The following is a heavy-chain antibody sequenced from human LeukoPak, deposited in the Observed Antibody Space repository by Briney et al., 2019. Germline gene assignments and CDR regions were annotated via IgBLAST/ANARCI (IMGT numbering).Heavy chain of an antibody. CDR2: ISGSGGST. Sequence: GRSLRLSCAASGFTFSSYAMSWVRQAPGKGLAWVSAISGSGGSTYYAYSVKGQFTISIDNSKNTLYMQMNSLRAEDTAVYYCAKDLVDNLNDGVYYYYGMDVWGKGTTVTVSS. D-gene: IGHD1-1*01. CDR3: AKDLVDNLNDGVYYYYGMDV. J-gene: IGHJ6*04. V-gene: IGHV3-23*01. CDR1: GFTFSSYA.